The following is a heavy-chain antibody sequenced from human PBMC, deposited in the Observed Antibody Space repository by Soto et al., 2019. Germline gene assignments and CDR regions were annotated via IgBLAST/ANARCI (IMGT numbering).Heavy chain of an antibody. J-gene: IGHJ4*02. CDR2: ISNDGKSE. CDR1: GFSFSAFG. V-gene: IGHV3-30*18. Sequence: QVQLVESGGGVVQPGRSLRLSCADSGFSFSAFGMHWVRQAPGKGLEWIAVISNDGKSEHYADSVKGRFTISRDNSKNTFYLQMNSLSVEDTAVYYCAKTITTVGVSSTGRGALLDNWGQGILVSVTS. D-gene: IGHD3-3*01. CDR3: AKTITTVGVSSTGRGALLDN.